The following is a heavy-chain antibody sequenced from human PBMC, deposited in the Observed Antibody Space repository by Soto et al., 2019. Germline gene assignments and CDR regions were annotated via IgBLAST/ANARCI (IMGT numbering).Heavy chain of an antibody. CDR3: ASLSRRTTSCSPYYYYYGIDV. J-gene: IGHJ6*02. Sequence: SVKVSCKASGGTFSSYAISCVRQAPGQGLEWMGGIIPIFGTANYAQKFQGRVTITADKSTSTAYMELSSLRSEDTAVYYCASLSRRTTSCSPYYYYYGIDVWRQGTTVTVSS. V-gene: IGHV1-69*06. D-gene: IGHD2-2*01. CDR2: IIPIFGTA. CDR1: GGTFSSYA.